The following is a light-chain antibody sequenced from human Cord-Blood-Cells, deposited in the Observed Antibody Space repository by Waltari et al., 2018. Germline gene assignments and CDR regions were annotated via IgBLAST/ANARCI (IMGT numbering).Light chain of an antibody. V-gene: IGKV1-39*01. Sequence: DIQMTQSPSSLSASVGDRVTITCRASQSISSYLNWYQQKPGKAPKLLIYAASSLQSWVPSRFSGSGSVTDFTLTISSLQPEDFATYYCQQSYSTPRTFDQGTKVEIK. CDR3: QQSYSTPRT. CDR2: AAS. CDR1: QSISSY. J-gene: IGKJ1*01.